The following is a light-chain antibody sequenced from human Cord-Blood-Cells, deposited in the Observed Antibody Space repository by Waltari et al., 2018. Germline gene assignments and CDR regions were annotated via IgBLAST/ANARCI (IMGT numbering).Light chain of an antibody. V-gene: IGKV1-39*01. CDR2: AAS. CDR1: QSISSY. Sequence: IQMTQSPSSLSACVGDRVTIPCRASQSISSYLNWYQQKPGKAPKLLIYAASSLESGIPARFSGSGSGTEFTLTISSLQSEDFATYYCQQCYSTPPWTFGQGTKVEIK. J-gene: IGKJ1*01. CDR3: QQCYSTPPWT.